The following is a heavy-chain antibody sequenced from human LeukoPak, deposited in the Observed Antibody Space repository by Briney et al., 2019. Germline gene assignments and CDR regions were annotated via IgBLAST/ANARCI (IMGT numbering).Heavy chain of an antibody. J-gene: IGHJ4*02. CDR2: IIPIFGTA. V-gene: IGHV1-69*05. CDR1: GGTFSSYA. CDR3: ARDPLSTVTRPFDY. D-gene: IGHD4-11*01. Sequence: SVKVSCKASGGTFSSYAISWVRQAPGQGLEWMGRIIPIFGTANYAQKFQGRVTITTDESTSTAYIELSSLRSEDTAVYYCARDPLSTVTRPFDYWGQGTLVTVSS.